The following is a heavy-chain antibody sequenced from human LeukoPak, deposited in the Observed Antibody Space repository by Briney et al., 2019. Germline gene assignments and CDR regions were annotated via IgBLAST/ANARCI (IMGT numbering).Heavy chain of an antibody. D-gene: IGHD3-3*02. CDR2: IKPNSGDT. Sequence: ASVKVSCKASGYTFTGYYMHWVRQAPGQGLEWMGWIKPNSGDTKYAQKFQGRATMTRDTSISTVYMELSRLRFDDTAVYYCVTGRTIFYYYMDVWGKGTTVTISS. V-gene: IGHV1-2*02. CDR3: VTGRTIFYYYMDV. CDR1: GYTFTGYY. J-gene: IGHJ6*03.